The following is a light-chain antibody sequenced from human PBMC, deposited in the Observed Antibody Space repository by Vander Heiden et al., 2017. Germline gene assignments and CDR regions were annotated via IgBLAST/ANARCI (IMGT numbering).Light chain of an antibody. CDR1: QDISNY. V-gene: IGKV1-33*01. J-gene: IGKJ2*01. CDR2: DAS. Sequence: DIQMTQSPSSLSASVGDRVTITCQASQDISNYLNWYQQKPGKAPKLLIYDASKWETGVPSRFSGSGSGTDFTFTISSLQPEDIARYYWQQDYNLHTFGQRTKLEIK. CDR3: QQDYNLHT.